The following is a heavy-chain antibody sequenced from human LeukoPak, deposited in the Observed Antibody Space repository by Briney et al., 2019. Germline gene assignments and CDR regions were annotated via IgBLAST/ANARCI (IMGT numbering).Heavy chain of an antibody. Sequence: GGSLRLSCAVSGFTFSDYYMSWIRQAPGKGLEWVSYISSGSSTISHADSVKGRFTISRDNAENSLYLQMNSLRAEDTAVYYCARSSGWRSEFDYWGQGTLVTVSS. CDR1: GFTFSDYY. CDR3: ARSSGWRSEFDY. D-gene: IGHD6-19*01. J-gene: IGHJ4*02. V-gene: IGHV3-11*04. CDR2: ISSGSSTI.